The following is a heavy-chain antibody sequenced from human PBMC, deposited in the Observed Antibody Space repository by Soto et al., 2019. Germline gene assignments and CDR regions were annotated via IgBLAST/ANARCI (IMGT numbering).Heavy chain of an antibody. CDR2: ISYDGSNK. V-gene: IGHV3-30-3*01. J-gene: IGHJ4*02. D-gene: IGHD5-18*01. CDR3: ARDNQQLWLSRLDY. CDR1: GFTFSSYA. Sequence: GGSLRLSCAASGFTFSSYAMHWVRQAPGKGLEWVAVISYDGSNKYYADSVKGRFTISRDNSKNTLYLQMNSLRAEDTAVYYCARDNQQLWLSRLDYWGQGTLVTVSS.